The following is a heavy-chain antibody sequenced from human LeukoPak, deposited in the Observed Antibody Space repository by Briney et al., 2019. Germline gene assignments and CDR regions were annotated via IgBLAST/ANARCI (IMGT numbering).Heavy chain of an antibody. CDR2: IYSGGST. V-gene: IGHV3-53*01. J-gene: IGHJ4*02. CDR3: ARAGYYDSSGYPYYFDY. CDR1: GFTVSSNY. D-gene: IGHD3-22*01. Sequence: PGGSLRLSCAASGFTVSSNYMSWVRQAPGKGLEWVSVIYSGGSTYYADSVKGRFTISRDNSENTLYLQMNSLRAEDTAVYYCARAGYYDSSGYPYYFDYWGQGTLVTVSS.